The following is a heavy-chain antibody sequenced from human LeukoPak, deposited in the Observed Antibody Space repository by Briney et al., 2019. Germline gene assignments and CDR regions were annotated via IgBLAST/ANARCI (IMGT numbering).Heavy chain of an antibody. CDR2: VYNSGDT. D-gene: IGHD3-16*01. Sequence: SETLSLTCTVSGGSTSSDYWSWIRQSPGKGLEWAGYVYNSGDTGKNPSLKSRVTILLDTSKNQCSLKLTSVSAADTAVYYCARLKLGAYFDLWGRGTLVTVSS. V-gene: IGHV4-59*08. CDR3: ARLKLGAYFDL. CDR1: GGSTSSDY. J-gene: IGHJ2*01.